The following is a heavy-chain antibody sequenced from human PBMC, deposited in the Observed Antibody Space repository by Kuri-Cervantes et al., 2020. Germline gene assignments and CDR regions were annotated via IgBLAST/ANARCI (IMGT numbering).Heavy chain of an antibody. CDR3: ARSRYGWFDP. J-gene: IGHJ5*02. V-gene: IGHV4-38-2*01. Sequence: WIRQAPGKGLEWIGSIYHSGSTYYNPSLKSRVTISVDTSKNQFSLKLSSVTAADTAVYYCARSRYGWFDPWGQGTLVTVSS. D-gene: IGHD1-14*01. CDR2: IYHSGST.